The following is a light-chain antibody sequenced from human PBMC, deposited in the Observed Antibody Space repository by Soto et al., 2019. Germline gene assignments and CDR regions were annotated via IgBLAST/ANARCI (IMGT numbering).Light chain of an antibody. V-gene: IGLV2-11*01. CDR2: YVY. CDR3: SSYARRHVWV. J-gene: IGLJ3*02. CDR1: SSDV. Sequence: QSALTQSRSVSGSPGQSVTISCTGTSSDVSWYQHHPGKAPKLMIYYVYKRPSGVPDRFSGSKSGNTASLTLSGLQADDEGDYYCSSYARRHVWVFGGGTKLTVL.